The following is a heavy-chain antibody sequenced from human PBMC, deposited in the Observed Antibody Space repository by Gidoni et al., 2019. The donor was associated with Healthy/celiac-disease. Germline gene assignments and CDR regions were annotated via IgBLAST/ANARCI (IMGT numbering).Heavy chain of an antibody. CDR2: IWYDGKNK. Sequence: HVQLVESGGGVVQPGRSLRLSCAASGFTFSSYGMHWVRQAPGKGLEWVALIWYDGKNKYYADSLKGRFTISRDNSKNTLYLQMNSLRAEDTAVYYCARDQLAAAAGAFDIWGQGTMVTVSS. CDR1: GFTFSSYG. J-gene: IGHJ3*02. V-gene: IGHV3-33*01. D-gene: IGHD6-13*01. CDR3: ARDQLAAAAGAFDI.